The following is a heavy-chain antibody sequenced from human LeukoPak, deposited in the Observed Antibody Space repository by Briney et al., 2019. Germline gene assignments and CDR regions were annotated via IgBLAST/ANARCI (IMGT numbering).Heavy chain of an antibody. J-gene: IGHJ4*02. CDR2: IYYSGST. CDR1: GGSMSSFY. Sequence: SETLSLTCTVSGGSMSSFYWSWIRQPPGKGLEWIGYIYYSGSTDYNPSLKSRVTISSDTSKNQFSLKLSSVTAADTAVYYCARRGYSSGYYYLDYWGQGTLVAVSS. D-gene: IGHD6-19*01. V-gene: IGHV4-59*08. CDR3: ARRGYSSGYYYLDY.